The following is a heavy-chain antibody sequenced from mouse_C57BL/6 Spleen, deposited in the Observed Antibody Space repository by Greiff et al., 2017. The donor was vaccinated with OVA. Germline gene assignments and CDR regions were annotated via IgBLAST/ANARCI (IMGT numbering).Heavy chain of an antibody. V-gene: IGHV1-26*01. J-gene: IGHJ1*03. CDR1: GYTFTDYY. D-gene: IGHD1-1*01. Sequence: VQLQQSGPELVKPGASVKISCKASGYTFTDYYMNWVKQSHGKSLEWIGDINPNNGGTSYNQKFKGKATLTVDKSSSTAYMELRSLTSEDSAVYYCARPYGSSPFGYFDVWGTGTTVTVSS. CDR3: ARPYGSSPFGYFDV. CDR2: INPNNGGT.